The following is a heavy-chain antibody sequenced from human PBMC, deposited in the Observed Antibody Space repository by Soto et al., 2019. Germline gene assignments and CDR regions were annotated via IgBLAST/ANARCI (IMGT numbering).Heavy chain of an antibody. CDR2: IYYSGST. Sequence: SETLSLTCTVSGGSISSHYWSWIRQPPGKGLEWIGYIYYSGSTNYNPSLKSRVTISVDTSKNQFSLKLSSVTAADTAVYYCARHGTMVRGVGPMDVWGQGTTVTVSS. CDR3: ARHGTMVRGVGPMDV. V-gene: IGHV4-59*08. D-gene: IGHD3-10*01. CDR1: GGSISSHY. J-gene: IGHJ6*02.